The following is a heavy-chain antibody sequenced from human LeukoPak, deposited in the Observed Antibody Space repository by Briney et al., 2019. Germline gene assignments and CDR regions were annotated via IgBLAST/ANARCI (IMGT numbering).Heavy chain of an antibody. CDR3: ARGGNYRFDS. D-gene: IGHD1-26*01. J-gene: IGHJ4*02. V-gene: IGHV3-74*01. CDR1: GFTFSTYW. CDR2: INSDGSTI. Sequence: PGGSLRLSRAASGFTFSTYWMHWVRQAPGKGLVWVSRINSDGSTINYADSVKGRFTISRDDANNTLYLQMNSLRAEDTAVYYCARGGNYRFDSWGQGALVTVSS.